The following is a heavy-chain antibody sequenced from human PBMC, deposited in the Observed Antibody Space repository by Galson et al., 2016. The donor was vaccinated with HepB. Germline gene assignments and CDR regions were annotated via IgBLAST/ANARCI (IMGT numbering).Heavy chain of an antibody. CDR3: ARGDNPDYGDYASAYYYMDV. Sequence: ATLSLTCAVYGGSFIGYYWSWIRQPPGKGLEWIGEINHSGSTNYNPSLKSRVTISVDTSKNQFSLKLSSVTAADTAVYYCARGDNPDYGDYASAYYYMDVWGKGTTVTVSS. J-gene: IGHJ6*03. V-gene: IGHV4-34*01. CDR1: GGSFIGYY. D-gene: IGHD4-17*01. CDR2: INHSGST.